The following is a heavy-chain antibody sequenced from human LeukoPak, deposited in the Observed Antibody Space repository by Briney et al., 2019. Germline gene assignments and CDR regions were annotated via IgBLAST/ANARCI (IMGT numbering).Heavy chain of an antibody. CDR2: IFYNGNT. V-gene: IGHV4-59*11. D-gene: IGHD3-10*01. CDR3: ARMRSATYHPFDY. J-gene: IGHJ4*02. Sequence: SETLSLTCTVSGASMSGLYWSWVRQPPGKGLQWIRYIFYNGNTHYNPSLRSRVTVSLDTSKKQFSLTLTSATAADTAVYYCARMRSATYHPFDYWGRGTLVTVSS. CDR1: GASMSGLY.